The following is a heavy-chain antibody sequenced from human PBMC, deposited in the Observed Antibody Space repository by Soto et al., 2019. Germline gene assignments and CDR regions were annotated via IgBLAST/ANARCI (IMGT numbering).Heavy chain of an antibody. V-gene: IGHV1-24*01. CDR2: YDPEDGET. D-gene: IGHD3-3*01. Sequence: QLQLVQSGAEVKKPGASVKVSCKVSGYTLVELSMHWVRQAPGKGLEWMGGYDPEDGETIYARTFQGRVTMTEDTFTDTANMELSSLRSEDTAVYYCTTGQRPIRFLEWLSRYYFDYWGQGTLVTVSS. CDR1: GYTLVELS. CDR3: TTGQRPIRFLEWLSRYYFDY. J-gene: IGHJ4*02.